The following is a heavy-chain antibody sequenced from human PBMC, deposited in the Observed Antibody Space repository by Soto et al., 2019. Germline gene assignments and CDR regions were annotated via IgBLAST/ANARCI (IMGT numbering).Heavy chain of an antibody. CDR1: GFIFSSNT. CDR2: ISSSGGSI. D-gene: IGHD6-6*01. Sequence: HPGGSLRLSCAASGFIFSSNTMTWVRQAPGKGLEWVSSISSSGGSIYYADSVKGRFTISRDNSKNTLYLQMNSLRAEDTAVYYCAKLVSTDYYYYYYMDVWGKGTTVTAP. J-gene: IGHJ6*03. CDR3: AKLVSTDYYYYYYMDV. V-gene: IGHV3-23*01.